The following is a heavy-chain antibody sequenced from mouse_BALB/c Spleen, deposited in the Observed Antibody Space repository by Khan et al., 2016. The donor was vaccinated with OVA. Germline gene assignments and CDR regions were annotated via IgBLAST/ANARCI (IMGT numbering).Heavy chain of an antibody. V-gene: IGHV2-6-7*01. CDR3: ARACYGNYKGAMDY. Sequence: QVQLKESGPGLVAPSQSLSITCTVSGFSLTGYGVNWVRQPPGKGLEWLGMIWGDGSTDYNSALKSRLSISKYNSNSQVFLKMNSLQTDDTAKYYGARACYGNYKGAMDYWGEGTSVTVSS. J-gene: IGHJ4*01. CDR2: IWGDGST. D-gene: IGHD2-1*01. CDR1: GFSLTGYG.